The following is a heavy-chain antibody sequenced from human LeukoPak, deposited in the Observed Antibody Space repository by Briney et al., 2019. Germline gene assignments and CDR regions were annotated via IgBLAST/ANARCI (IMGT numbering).Heavy chain of an antibody. D-gene: IGHD3-22*01. V-gene: IGHV3-33*01. CDR3: ARDYYDSSGYPNWFDP. CDR2: IWYDGSNK. CDR1: GFTFSSYG. J-gene: IGHJ5*02. Sequence: GRSLRLSCAASGFTFSSYGMHWVRQAPGKGLEWVAVIWYDGSNKYNADSVKGRFTISRDNSKNTLYLQMNSLRAEDTAVYYCARDYYDSSGYPNWFDPWGQGTLVTVSS.